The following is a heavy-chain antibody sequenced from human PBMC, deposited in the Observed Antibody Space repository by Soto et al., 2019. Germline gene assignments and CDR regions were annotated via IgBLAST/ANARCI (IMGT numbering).Heavy chain of an antibody. CDR1: GFTFSSYS. CDR3: AREFWPINWFDP. J-gene: IGHJ5*02. V-gene: IGHV3-48*02. D-gene: IGHD3-3*01. CDR2: ISSSSSTI. Sequence: GASLRLSCAASGFTFSSYSMNWVRQAPGKGLEWVSYISSSSSTIYYADSVKGRFTISRDNAKNSLYLQMNSLRDEDTAVYYCAREFWPINWFDPWGQGTLVTLSS.